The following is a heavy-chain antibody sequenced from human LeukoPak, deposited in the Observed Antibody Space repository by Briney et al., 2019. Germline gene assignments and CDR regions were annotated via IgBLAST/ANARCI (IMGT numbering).Heavy chain of an antibody. V-gene: IGHV3-7*01. CDR1: GFTFSSYW. J-gene: IGHJ4*02. Sequence: GGSLRLSCAASGFTFSSYWMSWVRQAPGKGLEWVANIKKDGSEKYYVDSVKGRFTISRDNAKNSLYLQMNSLRAEDTAVYYCASQTRAYYFDYWGQGTLVTVSS. CDR2: IKKDGSEK. D-gene: IGHD4-11*01. CDR3: ASQTRAYYFDY.